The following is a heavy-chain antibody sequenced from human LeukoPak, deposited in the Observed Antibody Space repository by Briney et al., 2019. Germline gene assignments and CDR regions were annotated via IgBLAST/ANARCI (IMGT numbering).Heavy chain of an antibody. Sequence: GASVKVSCKASGYTFTSYGINWVRQAPGQGLEWMGWISTYNGNTNYAQKLQGRVTMTTDTSTSTAYMELRSLRSDDTAVYYCARVTSSGYYLLYYYGMDVWGQGTTVTVSS. CDR2: ISTYNGNT. J-gene: IGHJ6*02. D-gene: IGHD3-22*01. CDR1: GYTFTSYG. CDR3: ARVTSSGYYLLYYYGMDV. V-gene: IGHV1-18*01.